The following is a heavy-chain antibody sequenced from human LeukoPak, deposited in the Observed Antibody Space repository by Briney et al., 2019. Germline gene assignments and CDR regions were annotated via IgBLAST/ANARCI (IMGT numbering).Heavy chain of an antibody. CDR1: GFTFTTYW. CDR2: INSDGSDT. Sequence: GGSLRLSCAASGFTFTTYWMHWVRQVPGRGLIWVSRINSDGSDTIYADSVKGRFTISRDNANNTLFLQMNSLRGDDTAVYYCAKDGSWSCTDWGQGTLVTVSS. CDR3: AKDGSWSCTD. D-gene: IGHD2-8*02. J-gene: IGHJ4*02. V-gene: IGHV3-74*01.